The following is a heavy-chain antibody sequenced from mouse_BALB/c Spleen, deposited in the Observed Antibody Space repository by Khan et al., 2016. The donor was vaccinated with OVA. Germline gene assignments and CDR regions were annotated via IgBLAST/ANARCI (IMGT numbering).Heavy chain of an antibody. V-gene: IGHV1-7*01. Sequence: QVQLKESGAELAKPGASVKMSCKASGYTFTSYWMHWVTQRPGQGLEWIGYINPSTGYTDYNQKFKDKATLTADKSSSTAYMQLSSLTSEDSAVYCCRRLGRFAYWGQGTMVTVSA. CDR1: GYTFTSYW. J-gene: IGHJ3*01. CDR3: RRLGRFAY. CDR2: INPSTGYT. D-gene: IGHD4-1*01.